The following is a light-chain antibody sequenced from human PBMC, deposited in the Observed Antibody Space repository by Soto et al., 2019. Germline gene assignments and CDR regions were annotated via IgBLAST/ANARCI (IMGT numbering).Light chain of an antibody. V-gene: IGKV3-20*01. J-gene: IGKJ1*01. CDR1: QSVTSTY. Sequence: DIVLTQSPVTLSLSPGERATLSCRASQSVTSTYLAWYQQSPGQAPRLLIYGTSSRATGIPDRFSGSGSGTDFTLTISRLEPEDFAVYYCQQYGFSLWTFGQGTKVDIK. CDR3: QQYGFSLWT. CDR2: GTS.